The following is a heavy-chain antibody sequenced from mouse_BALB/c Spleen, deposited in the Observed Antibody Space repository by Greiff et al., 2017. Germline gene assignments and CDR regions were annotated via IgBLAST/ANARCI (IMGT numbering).Heavy chain of an antibody. D-gene: IGHD2-14*01. CDR2: ISNGGGST. J-gene: IGHJ4*01. CDR1: GFTFSSYT. Sequence: EVKLMESGGGLVQPGGSLKLSCAASGFTFSSYTMSWVRQTPEKRLEWVAYISNGGGSTYYPDTVKGRFTISRDNAKNTLYLQMSSLKSEDTAMYYCARGGNYRYDEGAMDYWGQGTSVTVSS. V-gene: IGHV5-12-2*01. CDR3: ARGGNYRYDEGAMDY.